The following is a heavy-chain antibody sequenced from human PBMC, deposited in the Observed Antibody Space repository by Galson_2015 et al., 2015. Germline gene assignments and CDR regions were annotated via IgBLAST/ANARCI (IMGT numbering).Heavy chain of an antibody. Sequence: SLRLSCAASGVTVSNNYMSWVRQAPGKGLEWVSVIYGGDMTHHTDSVKGRFTISRDNFKNTLYLQMNNLRAEDTAVYFCARDSTTTHRAGYWGQGTLVIVSS. D-gene: IGHD2-2*01. J-gene: IGHJ4*02. V-gene: IGHV3-53*01. CDR3: ARDSTTTHRAGY. CDR1: GVTVSNNY. CDR2: IYGGDMT.